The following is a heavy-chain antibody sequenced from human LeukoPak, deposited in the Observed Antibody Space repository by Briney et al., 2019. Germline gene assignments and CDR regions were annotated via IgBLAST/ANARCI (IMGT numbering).Heavy chain of an antibody. CDR1: GYTFTIYG. D-gene: IGHD3-3*01. J-gene: IGHJ4*02. CDR2: ISAYNGNT. CDR3: ARVVIDFWSGYYTTYYSDY. Sequence: ASVKVSCKDSGYTFTIYGISWVRQAPGQGLEWMGWISAYNGNTNYAQKLQGRVTMTTDTSTSTAYMELRSLRSDDTAVYYCARVVIDFWSGYYTTYYSDYWGQGTLVTVSS. V-gene: IGHV1-18*01.